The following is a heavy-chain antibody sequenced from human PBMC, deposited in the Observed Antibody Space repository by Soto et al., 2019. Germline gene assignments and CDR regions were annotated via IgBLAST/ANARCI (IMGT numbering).Heavy chain of an antibody. V-gene: IGHV1-46*01. D-gene: IGHD2-21*02. J-gene: IGHJ4*02. CDR3: ARGGHVVVVTAALDY. CDR1: GDTFTDYY. Sequence: QVQLVQSGAEVKKPGASVKVSCKASGDTFTDYYIHWVRQAPGQGLEWMGTVNPSGGHTTYAQHFLGRTTMTRDRSTSTLYMELTSLTSEDTAGYYCARGGHVVVVTAALDYWGQGTLLTVS. CDR2: VNPSGGHT.